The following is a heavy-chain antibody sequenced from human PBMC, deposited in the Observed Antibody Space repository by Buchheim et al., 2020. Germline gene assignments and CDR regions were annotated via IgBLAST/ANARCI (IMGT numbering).Heavy chain of an antibody. D-gene: IGHD5-12*01. Sequence: QLQLQESGPGLVKPSETLSLTCTVSGGSISSSSYYWGWIRQPPGKGLEWIGSIYYSGSTYYNPSLKSRVTISVDTSKNQFSLKLSSVTAADTAVYYCARQNLGGLYGGYWFDYWGQGTL. V-gene: IGHV4-39*01. CDR1: GGSISSSSYY. J-gene: IGHJ4*02. CDR2: IYYSGST. CDR3: ARQNLGGLYGGYWFDY.